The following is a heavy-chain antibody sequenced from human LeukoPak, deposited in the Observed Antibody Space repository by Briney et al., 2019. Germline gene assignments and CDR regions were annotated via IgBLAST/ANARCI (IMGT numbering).Heavy chain of an antibody. CDR3: ALPETRYFDLLPLRY. J-gene: IGHJ4*02. Sequence: GGSLRLSCAASGFTFDDYAMHWVRQAPGKGLEWVSGISWNSGSIGYADSVKGRFTISRDNSKNTLYLQMNSLRAEDTAVYYCALPETRYFDLLPLRYWGQGTLVTVSS. D-gene: IGHD3-9*01. CDR2: ISWNSGSI. V-gene: IGHV3-9*01. CDR1: GFTFDDYA.